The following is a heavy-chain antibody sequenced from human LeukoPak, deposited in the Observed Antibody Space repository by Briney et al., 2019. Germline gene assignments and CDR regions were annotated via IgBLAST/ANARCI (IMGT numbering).Heavy chain of an antibody. CDR1: GFTFSSYS. V-gene: IGHV3-23*01. CDR2: VTGSGGST. J-gene: IGHJ4*02. D-gene: IGHD3-9*01. Sequence: GGSLRLSCAASGFTFSSYSMNWVRQAPGKGLEWVSAVTGSGGSTYYADSVKGRFAISRDNSRNTLFLQMNSLRAEDTAIYYCAKWGYFDILTGYYVSDFWGQGTLVTVSS. CDR3: AKWGYFDILTGYYVSDF.